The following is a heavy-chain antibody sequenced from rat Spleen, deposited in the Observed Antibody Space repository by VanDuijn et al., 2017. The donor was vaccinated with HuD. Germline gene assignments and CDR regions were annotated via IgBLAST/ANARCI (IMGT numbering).Heavy chain of an antibody. CDR1: GFTFSNSG. J-gene: IGHJ2*01. CDR3: ARPIWDYFDY. V-gene: IGHV5S13*01. CDR2: ISTDGGST. Sequence: EVQLVESGGGLVQPGGSLKLSCAASGFTFSNSGMAWIRQTPTKGLEWVASISTDGGSTYYRDAVKGRFTISRDNAKSTLYLQMNSLRSEDTATYYCARPIWDYFDYWGQGVMVTVSS.